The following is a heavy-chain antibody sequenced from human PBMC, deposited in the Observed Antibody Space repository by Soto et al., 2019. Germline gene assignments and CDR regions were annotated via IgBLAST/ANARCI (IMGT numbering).Heavy chain of an antibody. CDR2: IYYSGST. D-gene: IGHD3-10*01. J-gene: IGHJ5*02. CDR3: ARVFVDMVRDLIVWFDP. Sequence: QVQLQESGPGLVKPSQTLSLTCTVSGGSISSGGYYWSWIRQHPGKGLEWIGYIYYSGSTYYNPSLKSRVPISVDTSTTPFSPKLSSVTAAATAVYYCARVFVDMVRDLIVWFDPWGQGTLVTVSS. V-gene: IGHV4-31*03. CDR1: GGSISSGGYY.